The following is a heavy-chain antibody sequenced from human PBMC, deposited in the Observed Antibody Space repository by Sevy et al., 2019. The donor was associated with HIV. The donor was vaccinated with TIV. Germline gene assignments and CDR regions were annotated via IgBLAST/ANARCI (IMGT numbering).Heavy chain of an antibody. V-gene: IGHV4-61*02. D-gene: IGHD3-10*01. CDR3: ARYGSGTYYFDY. J-gene: IGHJ4*02. Sequence: SETLSLTCTVSAGSISSGSFYWSWIRQPAGKGLEWVGRIYTSGSTNYNPSLKSRVTVSVDTSKNQFSLKLSSVTAADTAVYYCARYGSGTYYFDYWGQGTLVTVSS. CDR2: IYTSGST. CDR1: AGSISSGSFY.